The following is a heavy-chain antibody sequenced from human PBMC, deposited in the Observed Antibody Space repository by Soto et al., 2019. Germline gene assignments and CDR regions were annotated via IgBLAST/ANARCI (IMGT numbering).Heavy chain of an antibody. CDR2: ISGGSNTT. CDR1: GFTFSSYA. Sequence: GGSLRLSCAASGFTFSSYAMSWVRQVPGKGLEWVSAISGGSNTTYYADSVKGRFTISRDNSKNTLYLQMNSLRAEDTAVYYCAKDSPAYSGSWYDLYYFDYWGQGT. D-gene: IGHD6-13*01. CDR3: AKDSPAYSGSWYDLYYFDY. J-gene: IGHJ4*02. V-gene: IGHV3-23*01.